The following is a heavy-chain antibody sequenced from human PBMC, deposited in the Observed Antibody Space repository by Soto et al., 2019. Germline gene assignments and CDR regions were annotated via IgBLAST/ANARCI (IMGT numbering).Heavy chain of an antibody. V-gene: IGHV3-48*01. CDR2: INRDSTVI. D-gene: IGHD3-16*01. Sequence: EEQLVESGGGLVQPGGSLRLSCAASGFSFSIHYMNWVRQSPGKGLEWVSSINRDSTVIYYADSVKGRFTISRDNARNSLSLQMNSLRAEDTAVYYCLNGDYYVGPGTLVTVSS. CDR3: LNGDYY. CDR1: GFSFSIHY. J-gene: IGHJ4*02.